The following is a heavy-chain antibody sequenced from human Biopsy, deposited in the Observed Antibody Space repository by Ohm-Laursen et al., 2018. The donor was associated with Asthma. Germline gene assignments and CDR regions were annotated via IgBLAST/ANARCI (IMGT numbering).Heavy chain of an antibody. CDR2: INPVSGST. CDR1: GYTFTDYY. D-gene: IGHD4-11*01. CDR3: ARSPYADDYPFNS. Sequence: ASVKVSCKASGYTFTDYYVMWLRQAPGQGLEWMGRINPVSGSTNFAQKFRGSLTMPRDRSNGHAYMELRWLTSADTAMYYCARSPYADDYPFNSWGQGTLLTVSS. V-gene: IGHV1-2*06. J-gene: IGHJ4*02.